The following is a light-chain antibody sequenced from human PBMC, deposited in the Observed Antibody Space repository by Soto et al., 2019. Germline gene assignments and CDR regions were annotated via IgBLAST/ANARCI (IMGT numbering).Light chain of an antibody. V-gene: IGLV2-8*01. J-gene: IGLJ1*01. Sequence: QSALTQPHSASGSPGQSVTISCTGTSSDVGGYNYVSWYQQHPGKAPKVMIYEVSRRPSGVPDRFSGSKSGNTASLTVSGLQAEDEADYYCSSYAGSSYVFGTGTKLTVL. CDR3: SSYAGSSYV. CDR2: EVS. CDR1: SSDVGGYNY.